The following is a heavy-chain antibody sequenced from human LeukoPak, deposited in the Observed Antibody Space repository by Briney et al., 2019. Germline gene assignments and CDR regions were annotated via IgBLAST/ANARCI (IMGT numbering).Heavy chain of an antibody. CDR3: ASEEPAAPGPPYYYYYYGMDV. CDR2: IIPIFGTA. J-gene: IGHJ6*04. Sequence: SVKVSCKASGGTFSSYAISWVRQAPGQGLEWMGGIIPIFGTANYAQEFQGRVTITADKSTSTAYMELSSLRSEDTAVYYCASEEPAAPGPPYYYYYYGMDVWGKGTTVTVSS. D-gene: IGHD2-2*01. V-gene: IGHV1-69*06. CDR1: GGTFSSYA.